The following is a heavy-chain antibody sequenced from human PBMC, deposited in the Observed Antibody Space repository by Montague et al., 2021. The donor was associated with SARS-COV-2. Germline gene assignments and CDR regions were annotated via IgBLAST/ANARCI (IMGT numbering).Heavy chain of an antibody. V-gene: IGHV4-39*01. Sequence: SETLSLTCAVSGASISSSSHYWGWIRQPPGKGLEWIGSVYYSGSTYYNASLRSRVTISIDTSKNQFSLSLNSVTATDTAVYYCARAAELWVVREGFEFWGQGMMVTVSS. CDR1: GASISSSSHY. J-gene: IGHJ3*01. CDR2: VYYSGST. CDR3: ARAAELWVVREGFEF. D-gene: IGHD3-10*01.